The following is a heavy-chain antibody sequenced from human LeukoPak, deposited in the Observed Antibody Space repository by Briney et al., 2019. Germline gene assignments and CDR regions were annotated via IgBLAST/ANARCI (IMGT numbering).Heavy chain of an antibody. Sequence: ASVKVSCKASGYTFTSYDINWVRQATRQGLEWMGWMNPNSGNTGYAQKFQGRVTMTRNTSISTAYMELSSLRSADTAVYYCARGWRKIAEAGVYFDYWGQGTLVTVSS. V-gene: IGHV1-8*01. J-gene: IGHJ4*02. CDR3: ARGWRKIAEAGVYFDY. CDR2: MNPNSGNT. CDR1: GYTFTSYD. D-gene: IGHD6-13*01.